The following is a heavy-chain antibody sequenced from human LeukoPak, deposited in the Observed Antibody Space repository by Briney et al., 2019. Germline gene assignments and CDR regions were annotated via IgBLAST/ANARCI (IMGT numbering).Heavy chain of an antibody. CDR3: ARASDPWLQLT. J-gene: IGHJ5*02. V-gene: IGHV3-7*05. D-gene: IGHD5-24*01. CDR1: GFTFSNYW. Sequence: GGSLRLSCAASGFTFSNYWMIGVRQAPGKGLEWVGNIKQDGSEKRYADSVRGRFSISRDNAQTSLYLQMNSLRAEDTAVYYCARASDPWLQLTWGQGTLVTVSS. CDR2: IKQDGSEK.